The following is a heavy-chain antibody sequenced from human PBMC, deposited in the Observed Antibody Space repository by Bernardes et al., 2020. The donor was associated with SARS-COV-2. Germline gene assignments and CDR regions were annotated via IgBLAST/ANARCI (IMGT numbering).Heavy chain of an antibody. V-gene: IGHV1-2*02. D-gene: IGHD3-10*01. CDR3: ASYTMVRGPKQGYYYYYYGMDV. J-gene: IGHJ6*02. Sequence: ASVKVSCKASGYTFTGYYMHWVRQAPGQGLEWMGWINPNSGGTNYAQKFQGRVTMTRDTSISTAYMELSRLRSDDTAVYYCASYTMVRGPKQGYYYYYYGMDVWGQGTTVTVSS. CDR2: INPNSGGT. CDR1: GYTFTGYY.